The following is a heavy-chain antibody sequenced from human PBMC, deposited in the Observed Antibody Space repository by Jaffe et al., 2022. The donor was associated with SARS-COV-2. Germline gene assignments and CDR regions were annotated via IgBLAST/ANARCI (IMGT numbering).Heavy chain of an antibody. Sequence: QVQLVESGGGVVQPGRSLRLSCAASGFTFSGYAIHWVRQAPGKGLEWVAVISYDGSNKYYADSVRGRFTISRDNSKNTLYLQMNTLRAEDTAVYYCAKPRSGSYWSYFDYWGQGTLVTVSS. V-gene: IGHV3-30*18. D-gene: IGHD1-26*01. J-gene: IGHJ4*02. CDR1: GFTFSGYA. CDR2: ISYDGSNK. CDR3: AKPRSGSYWSYFDY.